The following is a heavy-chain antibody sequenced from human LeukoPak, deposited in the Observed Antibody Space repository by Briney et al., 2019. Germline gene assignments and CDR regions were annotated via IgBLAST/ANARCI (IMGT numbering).Heavy chain of an antibody. J-gene: IGHJ4*02. CDR1: GGSFSGYY. V-gene: IGHV4-34*01. CDR2: INHSGST. Sequence: SETLSLTCAVYGGSFSGYYWSWIRQPPGKGLEWIGEINHSGSTNYNPSLKSRVTISVDTSKNQFSLKLSSVTAADTAVYYCAMYYYDSSGYYWDYWGQGTLVTVSS. CDR3: AMYYYDSSGYYWDY. D-gene: IGHD3-22*01.